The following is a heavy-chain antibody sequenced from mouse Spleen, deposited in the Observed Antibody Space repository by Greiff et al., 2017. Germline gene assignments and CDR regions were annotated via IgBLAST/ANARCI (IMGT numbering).Heavy chain of an antibody. V-gene: IGHV5-9-4*01. Sequence: EVQGVESGGGFVKPGGSLKLSCAASGFTFSSYAMSWVRQSPEKRLEWVAEISSGGSYTYYPDTVTGRFTISRDNAKNTLYLEMSSLRSEDTAMYYCAREGYNYYGSSYCMDYWGQGTSVTVSS. D-gene: IGHD1-1*01. CDR1: GFTFSSYA. CDR3: AREGYNYYGSSYCMDY. J-gene: IGHJ4*01. CDR2: ISSGGSYT.